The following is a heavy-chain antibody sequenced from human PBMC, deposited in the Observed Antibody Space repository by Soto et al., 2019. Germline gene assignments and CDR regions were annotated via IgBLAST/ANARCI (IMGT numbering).Heavy chain of an antibody. J-gene: IGHJ4*02. D-gene: IGHD6-13*01. Sequence: VQLLESGGGLVQPGGSLRLSCAASGFTFSNYAMSWVRQAPGKGLVWVSAVSGIGGNTYYADSVQGRFTISRDNSKNMLNLQMNSLRAEDTAVYYCAKLNLFVSAAAGRGPFDYWGQGTLVTVSS. CDR3: AKLNLFVSAAAGRGPFDY. V-gene: IGHV3-23*01. CDR2: VSGIGGNT. CDR1: GFTFSNYA.